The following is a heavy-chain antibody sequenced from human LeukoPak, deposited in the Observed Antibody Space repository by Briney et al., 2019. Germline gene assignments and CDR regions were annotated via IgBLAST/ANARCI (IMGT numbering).Heavy chain of an antibody. CDR2: IIPIFGTA. CDR1: GYTFTSYD. Sequence: ASVKVSCKASGYTFTSYDFNWVRQATGQRPEWMGGIIPIFGTANYAQKFQGRVTITADESTSTAYMELSSLRSEDTAVYYCARMDSSGSYYYYGMDVWGQGTTVTVSS. D-gene: IGHD6-19*01. J-gene: IGHJ6*02. V-gene: IGHV1-69*13. CDR3: ARMDSSGSYYYYGMDV.